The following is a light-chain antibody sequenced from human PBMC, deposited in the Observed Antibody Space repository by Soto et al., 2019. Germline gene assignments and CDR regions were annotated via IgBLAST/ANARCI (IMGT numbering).Light chain of an antibody. CDR3: QLYSRSPRQIT. CDR2: DIR. J-gene: IGKJ5*01. Sequence: VLTQSPDTLSLSPGERATPSCRASQSFVSSSLGWYQQKPGQAPRLVIFDIRNRATGIPDRLSGSGSGTDCTLTISRLEPEDFAVYYCQLYSRSPRQITFGQGTRLEIK. CDR1: QSFVSSS. V-gene: IGKV3-20*01.